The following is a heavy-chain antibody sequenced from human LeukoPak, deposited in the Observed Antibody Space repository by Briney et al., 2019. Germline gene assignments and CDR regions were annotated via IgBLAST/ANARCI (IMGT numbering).Heavy chain of an antibody. Sequence: VKVSCKVSGYTLTELSMHWVRQAPGKGLEWMGGIIPIFGTANYAQKFQGRVTITADESTSTAYMELSSLRSEDTAVYYCARGKVAVAGTRGHDAFDIWGQGTMVTVSS. CDR3: ARGKVAVAGTRGHDAFDI. J-gene: IGHJ3*02. CDR2: IIPIFGTA. CDR1: GYTLTELS. D-gene: IGHD6-19*01. V-gene: IGHV1-69*13.